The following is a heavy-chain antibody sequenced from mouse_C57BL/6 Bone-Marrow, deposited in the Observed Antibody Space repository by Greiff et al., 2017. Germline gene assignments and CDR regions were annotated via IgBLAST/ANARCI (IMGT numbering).Heavy chain of an antibody. CDR3: ARHGYAMDY. CDR2: IYPSDSET. CDR1: GYTFNSYW. J-gene: IGHJ4*01. V-gene: IGHV1-61*01. Sequence: QVQLQQPGAELVRPGSSVKLSCKASGYTFNSYWMDWVKQRPGQGLEWIGNIYPSDSETHYNQKFKDKATLTGDKSSRSAYMQRSSLTSEDSAVYYGARHGYAMDYWGQGTSVTGSS.